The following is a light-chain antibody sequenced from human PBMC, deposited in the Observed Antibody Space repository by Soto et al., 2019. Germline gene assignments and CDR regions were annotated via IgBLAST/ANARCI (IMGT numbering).Light chain of an antibody. J-gene: IGKJ1*01. CDR3: QQYDTYSRT. Sequence: DIQMTQSPSTLSASVGDRVTITCRASQSISGTLAWYQQKPGKAPKLLMYDVSSLERGVPSRFSGSGSGTEFTLTISSLQPDDFATYYCQQYDTYSRTFGQGTKVDSK. V-gene: IGKV1-5*01. CDR2: DVS. CDR1: QSISGT.